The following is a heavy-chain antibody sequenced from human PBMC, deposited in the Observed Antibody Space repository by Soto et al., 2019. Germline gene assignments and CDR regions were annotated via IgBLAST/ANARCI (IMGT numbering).Heavy chain of an antibody. V-gene: IGHV4-34*01. CDR3: ATSLWFGTQPEI. CDR1: GGSFSNNY. CDR2: ISPSGTT. D-gene: IGHD3-10*01. J-gene: IGHJ4*02. Sequence: SETLSLTCAVYGGSFSNNYWTWFRQPPGKGLEWIGEISPSGTTKYIPSLKSRRTISVDTSRKQFFLKVTSVSAADTAVYYCATSLWFGTQPEIWGPGTLVTSPQ.